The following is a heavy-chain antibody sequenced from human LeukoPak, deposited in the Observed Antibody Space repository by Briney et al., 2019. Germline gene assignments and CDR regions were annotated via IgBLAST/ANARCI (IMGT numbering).Heavy chain of an antibody. CDR2: INPYNGDR. J-gene: IGHJ4*02. D-gene: IGHD6-13*01. V-gene: IGHV1-2*06. CDR3: ARGAAVGQTRDY. CDR1: GYTFTGYY. Sequence: GAAVTVSCKASGYTFTGYYIHWLRQAPGQGRAWMGRINPYNGDRNYAQKFQGRVTMTRDTSISAAYMELSSLRSDDTAVYYCARGAAVGQTRDYWGQGTLVTVSS.